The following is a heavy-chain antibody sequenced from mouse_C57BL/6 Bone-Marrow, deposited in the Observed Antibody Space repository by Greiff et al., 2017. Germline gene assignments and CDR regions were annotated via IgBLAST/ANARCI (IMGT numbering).Heavy chain of an antibody. V-gene: IGHV5-4*01. D-gene: IGHD2-4*01. CDR2: ISDGGSYT. CDR3: ARDHPHYDYDRGFAY. CDR1: GFTFSSYA. J-gene: IGHJ3*01. Sequence: EVNVVESGGGLVKPGGSLKLSCAASGFTFSSYAMSWVRQTPEKRLEWVATISDGGSYTYYPDNVKGRFTISRDNAKNNLYLQMSHLKSEDTAMYYCARDHPHYDYDRGFAYWGQGTLVTVSA.